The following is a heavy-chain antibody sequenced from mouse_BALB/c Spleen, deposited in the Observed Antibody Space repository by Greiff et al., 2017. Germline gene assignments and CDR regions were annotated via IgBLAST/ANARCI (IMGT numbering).Heavy chain of an antibody. Sequence: EVQLVESGGGLVQPGGSLKLSCAASGFTFSSYGMSWVRQTPDKRLELVATINSNGGSTYYPDSVKGRFTISRDNAKNTLYLQMSSLKSEDTAMYYCARDELYGNWFAYWGQGTLVTVSA. CDR3: ARDELYGNWFAY. CDR2: INSNGGST. D-gene: IGHD2-1*01. CDR1: GFTFSSYG. V-gene: IGHV5-6-3*01. J-gene: IGHJ3*01.